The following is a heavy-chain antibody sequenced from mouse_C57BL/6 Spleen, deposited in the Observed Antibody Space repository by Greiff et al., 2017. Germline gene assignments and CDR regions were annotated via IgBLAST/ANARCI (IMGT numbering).Heavy chain of an antibody. CDR3: ARPLSGSSPAWFAY. Sequence: QVQLQQSGPELVKPGASVKISCKASGYAFSSSWMNWVNQRPGKGLEWIGRIYPGDGDTNYNGKFKGKATLTADKSSSTAYMQLSSLTSEDSAVYFCARPLSGSSPAWFAYWGQGTLVTVSA. V-gene: IGHV1-82*01. J-gene: IGHJ3*01. CDR2: IYPGDGDT. D-gene: IGHD1-1*01. CDR1: GYAFSSSW.